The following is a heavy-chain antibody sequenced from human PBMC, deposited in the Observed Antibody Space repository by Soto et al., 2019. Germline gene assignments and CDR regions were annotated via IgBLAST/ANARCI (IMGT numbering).Heavy chain of an antibody. CDR1: GGSFSDDY. Sequence: QVQLQQWGAGLLKPSETLSLTCAVYGGSFSDDYWSWIRQPPGKGLEWIGEIIHSGSANYTPSLESRVTISVDPSKNQFSLKLSSVTAADTAVYYCARGTREGWYFDLWGRGTLVTVSS. J-gene: IGHJ2*01. CDR3: ARGTREGWYFDL. V-gene: IGHV4-34*12. CDR2: IIHSGSA.